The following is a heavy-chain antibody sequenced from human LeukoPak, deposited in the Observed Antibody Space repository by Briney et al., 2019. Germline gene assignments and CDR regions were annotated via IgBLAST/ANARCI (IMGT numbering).Heavy chain of an antibody. V-gene: IGHV4-39*01. Sequence: PSETLSLTCTVSGGSIRSSGYYWGWIRQPPGKGLEWIGSIYYSGNTYYNPSLKSRVTIFVDTSKNQFSLKLSSVTAADTAVYYCARLKYYDSTGYSPGYYMDVWGKGITVTVSS. J-gene: IGHJ6*03. CDR1: GGSIRSSGYY. CDR2: IYYSGNT. CDR3: ARLKYYDSTGYSPGYYMDV. D-gene: IGHD3-22*01.